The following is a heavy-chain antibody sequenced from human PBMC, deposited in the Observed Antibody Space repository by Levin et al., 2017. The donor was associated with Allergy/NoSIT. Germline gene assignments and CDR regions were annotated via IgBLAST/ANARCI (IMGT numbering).Heavy chain of an antibody. V-gene: IGHV3-48*02. CDR1: GFTFSSYS. CDR2: ISSSSSTI. J-gene: IGHJ1*01. D-gene: IGHD6-13*01. Sequence: GGSLRLSCAASGFTFSSYSMNWVRQAPGKGLEWVSYISSSSSTIYYADSVKGRFTISRDNAKNSLYLQMNSLRDEDTAVYYCARGRTYTRGSSSWGLKEGLAEYFQHWGQGTLVTVSS. CDR3: ARGRTYTRGSSSWGLKEGLAEYFQH.